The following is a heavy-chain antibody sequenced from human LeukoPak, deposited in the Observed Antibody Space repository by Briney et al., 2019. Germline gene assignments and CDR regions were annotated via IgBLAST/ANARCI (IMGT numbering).Heavy chain of an antibody. CDR1: GFSVGDNY. Sequence: GGSLRRSCEASGFSVGDNYMTWVRQAPGKGLEWVSVLYRGGSTIYADSVRGRFTISRDRDNNTLYLQMNDLRAEDTAVYYCVRDYFTDTDGYYEHYLDIWGQGTLVTVSS. CDR2: LYRGGST. CDR3: VRDYFTDTDGYYEHYLDI. D-gene: IGHD3-22*01. V-gene: IGHV3-53*01. J-gene: IGHJ4*02.